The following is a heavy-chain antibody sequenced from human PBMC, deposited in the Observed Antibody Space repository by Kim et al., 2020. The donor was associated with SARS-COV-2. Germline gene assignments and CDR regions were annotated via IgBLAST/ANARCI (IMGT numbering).Heavy chain of an antibody. CDR1: GFTFSSYS. V-gene: IGHV3-23*01. CDR3: ARLPGQARAFDI. J-gene: IGHJ3*02. D-gene: IGHD4-17*01. Sequence: GGSLRLSCAASGFTFSSYSMTWVRHAPGKGPEWVSAISGSGAGTYYADSVKGRFSIPRDNSKNTLYLQMNSLRGEDTAVYYCARLPGQARAFDIWCQGT. CDR2: ISGSGAGT.